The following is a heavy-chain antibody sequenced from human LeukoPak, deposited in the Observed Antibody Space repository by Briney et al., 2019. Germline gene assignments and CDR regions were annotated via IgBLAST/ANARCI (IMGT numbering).Heavy chain of an antibody. CDR1: GYTFTGYY. V-gene: IGHV1-2*02. CDR3: ARDGYYYGLNFDY. Sequence: ASVKVSCKASGYTFTGYYMHWVRQAPGQGLEWMGWINPNSGGTNYAQKFQGRVTMTRDTSINTAYMELSRLRSDDTAVYYCARDGYYYGLNFDYWGQGTLVTVSS. CDR2: INPNSGGT. J-gene: IGHJ4*02. D-gene: IGHD3-22*01.